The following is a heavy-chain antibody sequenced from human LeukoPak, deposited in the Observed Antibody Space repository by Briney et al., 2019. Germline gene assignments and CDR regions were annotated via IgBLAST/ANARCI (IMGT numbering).Heavy chain of an antibody. D-gene: IGHD6-19*01. V-gene: IGHV4-59*01. CDR3: ARAAVAATVWFYP. CDR1: GGSISSYY. J-gene: IGHJ5*02. Sequence: SETLSLTCTVSGGSISSYYWSWIRQPPGKGLEWIGYIYYSGSTNYNPSLKSRVTISVDTSKNQFSLKLSSVTAADTAVYYCARAAVAATVWFYPWGQGTLVTVSS. CDR2: IYYSGST.